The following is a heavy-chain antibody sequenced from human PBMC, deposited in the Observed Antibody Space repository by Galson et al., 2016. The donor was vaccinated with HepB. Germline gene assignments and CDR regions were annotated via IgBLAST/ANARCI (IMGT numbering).Heavy chain of an antibody. D-gene: IGHD4-17*01. V-gene: IGHV1-69*13. Sequence: SVKVSCKASGGTFSNSGFTWVRQAPGQGLEWMGGIIPVFATANYAEKFQGRATITADQSTSTAYMDLSSLRSEDTAVYYCATSTVITFSYYYYGMAVWGQGTTVTVSS. J-gene: IGHJ6*02. CDR1: GGTFSNSG. CDR2: IIPVFATA. CDR3: ATSTVITFSYYYYGMAV.